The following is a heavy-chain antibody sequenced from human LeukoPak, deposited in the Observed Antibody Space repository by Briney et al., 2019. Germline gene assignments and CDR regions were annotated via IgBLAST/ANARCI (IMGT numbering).Heavy chain of an antibody. CDR2: MREDGGQE. V-gene: IGHV3-7*01. CDR3: ARVGDFWTY. CDR1: GLTFRNYG. Sequence: GGSLRLSCVGFGLTFRNYGMNWVRQAPGTGLEWVAGMREDGGQEYYVDSVRGRFTTSRDSAKNSLYLQMNSLRVEDTAVYYCARVGDFWTYWGQGTLVTVSS. D-gene: IGHD3-3*01. J-gene: IGHJ4*02.